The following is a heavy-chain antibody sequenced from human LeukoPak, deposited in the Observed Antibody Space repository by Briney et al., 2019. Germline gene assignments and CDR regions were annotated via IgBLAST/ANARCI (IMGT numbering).Heavy chain of an antibody. D-gene: IGHD3-22*01. J-gene: IGHJ4*02. Sequence: GGSLRLSCTASGFTFGDYAMSWFRQAPGKGLQWVGYIRSKAYGATTEYAASVKGRFTISRDDSKSITYLQMNSLKTEDTAVYYCTREYYYHSSGFDYWGQGTLVTVSS. CDR2: IRSKAYGATT. CDR1: GFTFGDYA. V-gene: IGHV3-49*03. CDR3: TREYYYHSSGFDY.